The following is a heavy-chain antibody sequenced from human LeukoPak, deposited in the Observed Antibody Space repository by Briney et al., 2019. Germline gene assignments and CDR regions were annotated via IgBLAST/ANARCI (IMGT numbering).Heavy chain of an antibody. V-gene: IGHV4-39*01. D-gene: IGHD4-23*01. CDR3: ARNYDGAFDY. Sequence: SQTLSLTCTVSGGSISSSSYYWGWIRQPPGKGLEWIGSLYDSGSTYYNPSLKSRVTMSVDTSKNQFSLKLSSVTAADTAVYYCARNYDGAFDYWGQGTLLTVSS. CDR2: LYDSGST. J-gene: IGHJ4*02. CDR1: GGSISSSSYY.